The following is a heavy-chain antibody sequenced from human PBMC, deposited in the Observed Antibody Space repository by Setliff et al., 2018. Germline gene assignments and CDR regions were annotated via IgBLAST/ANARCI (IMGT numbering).Heavy chain of an antibody. CDR3: ARDPFRNYDTAPVWFDP. Sequence: ASVKVSCKASGYTFTSSGISWVRQAPGQGLEWMGWISVYNGYIVYAQKLQGRVTMTTDTSTSTAYMELTSLTSDDTAVYYCARDPFRNYDTAPVWFDPWGQGTLVTVS. CDR1: GYTFTSSG. J-gene: IGHJ5*02. V-gene: IGHV1-18*01. D-gene: IGHD3-22*01. CDR2: ISVYNGYI.